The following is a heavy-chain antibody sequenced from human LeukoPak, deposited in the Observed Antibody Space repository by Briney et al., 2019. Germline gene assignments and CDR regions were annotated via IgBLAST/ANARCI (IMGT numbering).Heavy chain of an antibody. CDR1: GFTFTSYA. Sequence: GGSLRLSCAASGFTFTSYAMHWVRQTPGTGLEWVAIVAHDGTSAQYADSVKGRFTISRDNSKNTLFLQMNNMRAEDTAVYYCARDPNGDYVGAFEMWGPGTKVTVS. D-gene: IGHD4-17*01. CDR2: VAHDGTSA. V-gene: IGHV3-30*04. CDR3: ARDPNGDYVGAFEM. J-gene: IGHJ3*02.